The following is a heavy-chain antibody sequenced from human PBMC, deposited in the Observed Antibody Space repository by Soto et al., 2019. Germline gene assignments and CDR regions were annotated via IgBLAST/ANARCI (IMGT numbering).Heavy chain of an antibody. Sequence: GGSLRLSCAASGFTFSGSAMHWVRQASGKGLEWVGRIRSKANSYATAYAASVKGRFTISRDDSKKTAYLQMNSLKTEDTAVYYCTRIFRQHQYCSSTSCPLTYYYYYMDVWGKGTTVTVSS. V-gene: IGHV3-73*01. J-gene: IGHJ6*03. CDR2: IRSKANSYAT. D-gene: IGHD2-2*01. CDR3: TRIFRQHQYCSSTSCPLTYYYYYMDV. CDR1: GFTFSGSA.